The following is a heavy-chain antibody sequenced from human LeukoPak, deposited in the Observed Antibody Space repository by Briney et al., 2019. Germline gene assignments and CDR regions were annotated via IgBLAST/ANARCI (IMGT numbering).Heavy chain of an antibody. D-gene: IGHD3-10*01. CDR3: ARGGGMVRGVTYYYYGMDV. J-gene: IGHJ6*02. V-gene: IGHV3-30-3*01. CDR2: ISYDGSNK. Sequence: GGSLRLSCAASGFTFSSYAMHWVRQAPGKGLEWVAVISYDGSNKYYADSVKGRFTISRDNSKNTLYLQMNSLRAEDTAMYCCARGGGMVRGVTYYYYGMDVWGQGTTVTVSS. CDR1: GFTFSSYA.